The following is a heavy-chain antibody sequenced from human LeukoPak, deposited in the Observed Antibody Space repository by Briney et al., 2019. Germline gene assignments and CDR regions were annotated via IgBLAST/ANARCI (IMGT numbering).Heavy chain of an antibody. CDR1: GYSISSGYY. D-gene: IGHD2-2*01. CDR2: IYHSGST. Sequence: SETLSLTCTVSGYSISSGYYWGWIRPPPGKGLEWIGSIYHSGSTYYNPSLKSRVTISVDTSKNQFSLKLSSVTAADTAVYYRARAETLAMTKKAGSFDPWGQGTLVTVSS. CDR3: ARAETLAMTKKAGSFDP. J-gene: IGHJ5*02. V-gene: IGHV4-38-2*02.